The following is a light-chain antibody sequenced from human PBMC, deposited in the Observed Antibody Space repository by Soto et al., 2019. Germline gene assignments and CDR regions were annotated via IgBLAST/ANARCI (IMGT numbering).Light chain of an antibody. CDR2: DAS. Sequence: DIQMTQSPSTRSASVGDRVTITCRASQSISSWLAWYQQKPGKAPKLLIYDASSLESGVPLRFSGSGSGTEFTLTISSLQPDESATYYCQQYNSYPWTFGQGTKVQIK. J-gene: IGKJ1*01. CDR3: QQYNSYPWT. V-gene: IGKV1-5*01. CDR1: QSISSW.